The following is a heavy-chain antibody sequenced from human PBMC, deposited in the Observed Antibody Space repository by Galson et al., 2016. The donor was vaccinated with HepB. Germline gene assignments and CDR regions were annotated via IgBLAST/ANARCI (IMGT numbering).Heavy chain of an antibody. Sequence: SLRLSCAASGFTFSSYGMHWVRQAPGKGLEWVAVIPYDGINKYYADSVKGRFTISRDNSKNTLYLQMNSLRADDTAVYYCAKGLVVMHYFDYWGQGTLVTVSS. D-gene: IGHD3-22*01. V-gene: IGHV3-30*18. CDR1: GFTFSSYG. CDR3: AKGLVVMHYFDY. J-gene: IGHJ4*02. CDR2: IPYDGINK.